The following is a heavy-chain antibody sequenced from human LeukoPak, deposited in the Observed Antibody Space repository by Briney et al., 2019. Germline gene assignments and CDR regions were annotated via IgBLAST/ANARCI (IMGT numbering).Heavy chain of an antibody. CDR3: ARDPQGYCSSTSCRDFGLSGMDV. V-gene: IGHV1-69*13. CDR1: GGTFSSYA. J-gene: IGHJ6*02. D-gene: IGHD2-2*01. CDR2: IIPIFGTA. Sequence: ASVTVSCTASGGTFSSYAISWVRQAPGQGLEWMGGIIPIFGTANYAQKFQGRVTITADESTSTAYMELSSLRSEDTAVYYCARDPQGYCSSTSCRDFGLSGMDVWGQGTTVTVSS.